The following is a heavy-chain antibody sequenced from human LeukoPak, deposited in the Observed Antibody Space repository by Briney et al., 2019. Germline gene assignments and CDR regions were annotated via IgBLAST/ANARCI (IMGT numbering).Heavy chain of an antibody. Sequence: PSETLSLTCAVYGGSFSGYYWSWIRQPPGKGLEWSGEINHSGSTHYNPSLKSRVTISVDTSKNQFSLKPSSVPAADTAVYYCARQRGYSYGVRTYYYYYYMDVWGKGTTVTISS. V-gene: IGHV4-34*01. CDR2: INHSGST. D-gene: IGHD5-18*01. CDR3: ARQRGYSYGVRTYYYYYYMDV. J-gene: IGHJ6*03. CDR1: GGSFSGYY.